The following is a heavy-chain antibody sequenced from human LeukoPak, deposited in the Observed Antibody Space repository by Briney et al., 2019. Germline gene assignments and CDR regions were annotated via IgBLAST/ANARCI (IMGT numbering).Heavy chain of an antibody. D-gene: IGHD5-12*01. J-gene: IGHJ2*01. Sequence: SVKVSCKASGYTFTSYGISWVRQAPGQGLEWMGGIIPIFGTANYAQKFQGRVTITADESTSTAYMELSSLRSEDTAVYYCAREYGYSLYWYFDLWGRGTLVTVSS. CDR3: AREYGYSLYWYFDL. CDR2: IIPIFGTA. CDR1: GYTFTSYG. V-gene: IGHV1-69*13.